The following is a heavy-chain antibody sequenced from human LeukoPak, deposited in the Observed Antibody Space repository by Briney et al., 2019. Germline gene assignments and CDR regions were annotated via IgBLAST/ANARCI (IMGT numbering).Heavy chain of an antibody. J-gene: IGHJ4*02. CDR1: GGSFSGYY. D-gene: IGHD6-19*01. CDR2: INHSGST. V-gene: IGHV4-34*01. CDR3: AREYSSGWQAPYYFDY. Sequence: PSETLSLTCAVYGGSFSGYYWSWIRQPPGKGLEWIGEINHSGSTNYNPSLKSRVTISVDTSKNQFSLKLSSVTAADTAVYYCAREYSSGWQAPYYFDYWGQGTLVTVSS.